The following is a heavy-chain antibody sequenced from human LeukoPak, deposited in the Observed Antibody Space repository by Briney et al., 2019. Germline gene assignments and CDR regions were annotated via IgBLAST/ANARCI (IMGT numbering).Heavy chain of an antibody. D-gene: IGHD3-22*01. V-gene: IGHV3-21*01. J-gene: IGHJ4*02. CDR3: AREVVVVIDY. Sequence: GGSLRLSCAASGFTFSSYSMNWVRQAPGKGLEWVSSISSSSSYIYYADSLKGRFIISRDNATNSLYLLMNNLRAEDTAVYYCAREVVVVIDYWGQGTLVTVSS. CDR2: ISSSSSYI. CDR1: GFTFSSYS.